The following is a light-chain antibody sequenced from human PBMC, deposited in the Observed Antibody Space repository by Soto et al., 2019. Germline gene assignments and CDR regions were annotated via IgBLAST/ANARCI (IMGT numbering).Light chain of an antibody. V-gene: IGLV1-44*01. CDR2: ANN. CDR1: SSNIGSET. CDR3: AAWEDSLKGWV. Sequence: QSVLTQPPSASGTPGQRVTISCSGSSSNIGSETVNWYQQVPGTAPKLLIYANNQRPSGVPDRFSVSESGTSASLAIGGLQSEDEADYYCAAWEDSLKGWVFGGGTKLTVL. J-gene: IGLJ3*02.